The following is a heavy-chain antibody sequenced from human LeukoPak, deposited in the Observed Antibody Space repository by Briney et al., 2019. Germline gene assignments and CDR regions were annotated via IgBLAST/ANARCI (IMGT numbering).Heavy chain of an antibody. CDR2: IYYSGST. CDR3: ARHRGYYDSSGYFDASNWFDP. CDR1: GGSISSSSYY. D-gene: IGHD3-22*01. Sequence: PSETLSLTCTVSGGSISSSSYYWGWIRQPPGKGLEWIGSIYYSGSTYYNPSLKSRVTISVDTSKNQFSLKLSSVTAADTAVYYCARHRGYYDSSGYFDASNWFDPWGRGTLVTVSS. V-gene: IGHV4-39*01. J-gene: IGHJ5*02.